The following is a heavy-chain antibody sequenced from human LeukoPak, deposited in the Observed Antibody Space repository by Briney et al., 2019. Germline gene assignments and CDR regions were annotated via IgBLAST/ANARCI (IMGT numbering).Heavy chain of an antibody. CDR3: AKDYSSGWYGFDY. CDR1: GFTFSSYG. Sequence: GGSLRLSCAASGFTFSSYGMHWVRQAPGKGLEWVAVISYDGSNKYYADSVKGRFTISRDNSKNTLYLQMNSLRAEDTAVYYCAKDYSSGWYGFDYWGQGTLVTVSS. V-gene: IGHV3-30*18. J-gene: IGHJ4*02. D-gene: IGHD6-19*01. CDR2: ISYDGSNK.